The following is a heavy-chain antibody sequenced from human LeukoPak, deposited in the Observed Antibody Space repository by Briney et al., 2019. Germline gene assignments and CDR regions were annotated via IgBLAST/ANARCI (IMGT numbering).Heavy chain of an antibody. J-gene: IGHJ4*02. Sequence: ASVKVSCKASGYTFTNYAIHWVRQAPGQRLEWMGWINAGNGNTKYSQKFRGRVTITRDTSASTAYMVLSSLRSEDTAIYYCARDPGIGYWGQGTLVTVSS. D-gene: IGHD6-13*01. CDR2: INAGNGNT. CDR3: ARDPGIGY. V-gene: IGHV1-3*01. CDR1: GYTFTNYA.